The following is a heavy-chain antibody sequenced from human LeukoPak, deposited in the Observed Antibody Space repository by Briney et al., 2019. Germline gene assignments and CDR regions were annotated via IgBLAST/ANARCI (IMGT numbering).Heavy chain of an antibody. CDR1: GFTFNNYA. D-gene: IGHD5-24*01. V-gene: IGHV3-23*01. CDR2: ITGSGGSI. J-gene: IGHJ3*02. Sequence: GGSLRLSCAASGFTFNNYAINWVRQAPGKGLEWVSAITGSGGSIYYADSVKGRFTISRDNSMNTLYLQMNSLRAEDTAVYYCAKGRRDGYNSGPRGDIWGQGTMVTVSS. CDR3: AKGRRDGYNSGPRGDI.